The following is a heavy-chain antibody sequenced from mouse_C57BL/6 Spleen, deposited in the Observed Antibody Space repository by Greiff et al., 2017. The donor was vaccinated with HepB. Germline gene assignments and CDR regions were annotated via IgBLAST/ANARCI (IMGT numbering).Heavy chain of an antibody. CDR3: ARVYYSNSWFAY. J-gene: IGHJ3*01. CDR1: GYAFSSSW. Sequence: VQVVESGPELVKPGASVKISCKASGYAFSSSWMNWVKQRPGKGLEWIGRIYPGDGDTNYNGKFKGKATLTADKSSSTAYMQLSSLTSEDSAVYFCARVYYSNSWFAYWGQGTLVTVSA. CDR2: IYPGDGDT. D-gene: IGHD2-5*01. V-gene: IGHV1-82*01.